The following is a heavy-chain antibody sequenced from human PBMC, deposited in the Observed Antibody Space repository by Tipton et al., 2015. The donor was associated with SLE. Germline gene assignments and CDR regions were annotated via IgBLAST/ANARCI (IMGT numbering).Heavy chain of an antibody. Sequence: TLSLTCTVSSGSISSGSISSGTNYWSWIRQPPGKGLEWIGYIYYSGSTNYNPSLKSRVTISVDTSKNQFSLKLSSVTAADTAVYYCARGGRVLRFLESYRGFDPWGQGTLVTVSS. CDR2: IYYSGST. J-gene: IGHJ5*02. CDR3: ARGGRVLRFLESYRGFDP. D-gene: IGHD3-3*01. CDR1: SGSISSGSISSGTNY. V-gene: IGHV4-61*01.